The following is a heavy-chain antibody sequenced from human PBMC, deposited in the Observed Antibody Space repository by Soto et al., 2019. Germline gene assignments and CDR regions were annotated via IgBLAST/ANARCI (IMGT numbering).Heavy chain of an antibody. CDR2: ISAYNGNT. D-gene: IGHD6-19*01. CDR3: ARKRRIAVADQTLHNDY. J-gene: IGHJ4*01. CDR1: GYTFTSYG. Sequence: ASVKVSCKASGYTFTSYGISWVRQAPGQGLEWMGWISAYNGNTNYAQKLQGRVTMTTDTSTSTAYMELRSLRSDDTAVYYCARKRRIAVADQTLHNDYWGHGTLVTVSS. V-gene: IGHV1-18*01.